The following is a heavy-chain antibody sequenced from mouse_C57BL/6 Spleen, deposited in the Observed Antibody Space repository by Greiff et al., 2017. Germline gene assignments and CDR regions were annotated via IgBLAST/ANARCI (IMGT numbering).Heavy chain of an antibody. CDR2: IDPSDSYT. Sequence: QVQLQQPGAELVMPGASVKLSCKASGYTFTSYWMHWVKQRPGQGLEWIGEIDPSDSYTNYNQNFKGKSTLTVEKSSSTAYMQLSSLTSEDSAVYYCAAVDVWGTGTTVTVSS. CDR1: GYTFTSYW. J-gene: IGHJ1*03. V-gene: IGHV1-69*01. CDR3: AAVDV.